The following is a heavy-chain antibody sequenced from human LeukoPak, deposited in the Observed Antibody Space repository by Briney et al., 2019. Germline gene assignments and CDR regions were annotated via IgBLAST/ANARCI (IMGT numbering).Heavy chain of an antibody. CDR2: ISSSSSTT. D-gene: IGHD3-22*01. CDR1: GFTFSSYS. CDR3: ARGNAVDYYDSSGYYTDFDY. Sequence: GGSLRLSCAASGFTFSSYSMNWVRQAPGKGLEWVSYISSSSSTTYYADSVKGRFTISRDNATNSLYLQMNSLRAEDTAVYYCARGNAVDYYDSSGYYTDFDYWGRGTLVTVSS. J-gene: IGHJ4*02. V-gene: IGHV3-48*01.